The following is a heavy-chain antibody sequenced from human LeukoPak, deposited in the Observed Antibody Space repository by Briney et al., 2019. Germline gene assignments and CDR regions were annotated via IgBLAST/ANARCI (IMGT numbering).Heavy chain of an antibody. V-gene: IGHV4-31*03. Sequence: PPETLSLTCTVSGGSISSGGYYWSWIRQHPGKGLEWIGYIYYSGSTYYNPSLKSRVTISVDTSKNQFSLKLSSVTAADTAVYYCARGTVHYFDYWGQGTLVTVSS. CDR3: ARGTVHYFDY. CDR2: IYYSGST. D-gene: IGHD4-11*01. J-gene: IGHJ4*02. CDR1: GGSISSGGYY.